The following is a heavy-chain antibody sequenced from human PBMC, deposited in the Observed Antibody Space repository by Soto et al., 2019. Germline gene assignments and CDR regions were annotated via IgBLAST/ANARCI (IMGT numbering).Heavy chain of an antibody. CDR2: ISSSGSTI. CDR3: AREFGPEGDYYGSGSANWFDP. Sequence: PGGSLRLSCAASGFTFSSYEMNWVRQAPGKGLEWVSYISSSGSTIYYADSVKGRFTISRDNAKNSLYLQMNSLRAEDTAVYYCAREFGPEGDYYGSGSANWFDPWGQGTLVTVSS. D-gene: IGHD3-10*01. CDR1: GFTFSSYE. V-gene: IGHV3-48*03. J-gene: IGHJ5*02.